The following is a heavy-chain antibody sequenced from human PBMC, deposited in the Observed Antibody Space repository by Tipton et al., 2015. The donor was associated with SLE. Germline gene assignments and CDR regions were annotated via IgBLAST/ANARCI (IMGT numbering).Heavy chain of an antibody. CDR1: GYMFTSNW. J-gene: IGHJ5*02. Sequence: QLVQSGVEVKKPGESLKISCKASGYMFTSNWIAWVRQMPGKGLEWMGAIYPGDSDTRYSPSFQGQVTISADRSISTAFLQLNSLKVSDSGMYYCARGRHNGLAAFENVRWLDPWGQGTLVTVSS. CDR2: IYPGDSDT. CDR3: ARGRHNGLAAFENVRWLDP. D-gene: IGHD2-8*01. V-gene: IGHV5-51*03.